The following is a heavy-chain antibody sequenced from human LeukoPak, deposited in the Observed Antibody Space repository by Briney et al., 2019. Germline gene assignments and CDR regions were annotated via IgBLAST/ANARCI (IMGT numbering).Heavy chain of an antibody. V-gene: IGHV1-8*03. CDR2: MNPNSGNT. D-gene: IGHD3-22*01. Sequence: ASVKVSCKASGDTFSSYAISWVREAPGQGLEWMGWMNPNSGNTGYVQKFQGRVTITRNTSISTAYMELSSLRSDDTAVYYCARVEYYYDSSGYFRDWGQGTLVTVSS. CDR3: ARVEYYYDSSGYFRD. CDR1: GDTFSSYA. J-gene: IGHJ4*02.